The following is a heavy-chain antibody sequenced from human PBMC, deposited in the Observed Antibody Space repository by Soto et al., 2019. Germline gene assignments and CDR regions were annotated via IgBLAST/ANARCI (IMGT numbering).Heavy chain of an antibody. Sequence: QVQLQESGPGLLKPSQTLSLTCTVSGGSISTGGYYWSWIRQHPGKSLEWIGYIYYSGSASFHPSLKSRVTISIDTSKSQFNLRLIAVTAEDTGVDYCAGTVFGVLTREDYWGQGALVTVAS. V-gene: IGHV4-31*03. D-gene: IGHD3-3*01. J-gene: IGHJ4*02. CDR3: AGTVFGVLTREDY. CDR1: GGSISTGGYY. CDR2: IYYSGSA.